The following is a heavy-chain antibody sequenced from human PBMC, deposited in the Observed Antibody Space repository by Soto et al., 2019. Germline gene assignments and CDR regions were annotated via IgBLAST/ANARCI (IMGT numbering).Heavy chain of an antibody. CDR3: AKAKYSSSWYSYGMDV. J-gene: IGHJ6*02. Sequence: QVQLVESGGGVVQPGRSLRLSCAASGFTFSSYGMHWVRQAPGKGLEWVAVISHDGSNKYYADSVKGRFTTSRDNSKNTLYLQMNSLRAEDTAVYYCAKAKYSSSWYSYGMDVWGQGTTVSVSS. V-gene: IGHV3-30*18. CDR2: ISHDGSNK. CDR1: GFTFSSYG. D-gene: IGHD6-13*01.